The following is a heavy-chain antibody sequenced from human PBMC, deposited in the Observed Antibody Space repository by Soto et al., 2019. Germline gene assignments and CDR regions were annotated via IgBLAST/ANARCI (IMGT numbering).Heavy chain of an antibody. Sequence: PGRPKRLSSVDAGLNFVDSAMHWVRQASGKGLEWVGRIRIKTNSYATAYAASVKGMFTISSNDSKNTAYLQMNSLKTEVSAVYYCNRREDLDDVMEVLRQGTTVTVSS. CDR1: GLNFVDSA. CDR3: NRREDLDDVMEV. J-gene: IGHJ6*02. D-gene: IGHD1-1*01. CDR2: IRIKTNSYAT. V-gene: IGHV3-73*01.